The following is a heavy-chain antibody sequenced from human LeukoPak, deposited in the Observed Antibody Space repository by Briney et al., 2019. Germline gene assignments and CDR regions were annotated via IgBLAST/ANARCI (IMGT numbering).Heavy chain of an antibody. CDR3: ARSVNRGVTRNAMYYFDY. Sequence: SETLSLTCTVSGASVNRGSYYWSWIRQPPGKGLEGIGYIYYIGSPSSNPTLKSRVPTSVAASKTQFSLKLSSVSAADTAVYFCARSVNRGVTRNAMYYFDYWGQGTLVTVSS. D-gene: IGHD3-10*01. V-gene: IGHV4-61*01. CDR2: IYYIGSP. J-gene: IGHJ4*02. CDR1: GASVNRGSYY.